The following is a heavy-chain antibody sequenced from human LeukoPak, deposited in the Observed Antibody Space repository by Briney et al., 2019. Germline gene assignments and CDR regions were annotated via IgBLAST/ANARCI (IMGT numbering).Heavy chain of an antibody. CDR2: INPNSGGT. CDR3: ARRGSGPAASYYYYYMDV. V-gene: IGHV1-2*02. J-gene: IGHJ6*03. CDR1: GYTFTGYY. D-gene: IGHD2-2*01. Sequence: ASVKVSCKASGYTFTGYYMHWVQQAPGQGLEGMGWINPNSGGTNYAQKFQGRVTMTRDTSISTAYMELSRLRSDDTAVYYCARRGSGPAASYYYYYMDVWGKGTTVTVSS.